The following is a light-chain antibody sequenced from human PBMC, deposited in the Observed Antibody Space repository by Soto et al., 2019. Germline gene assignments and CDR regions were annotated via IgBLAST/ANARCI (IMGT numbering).Light chain of an antibody. CDR2: AAS. J-gene: IGKJ3*01. Sequence: DIQMTQSPTSLSASVGDRVTITCRASQGIRNFVAWYQQKPGKAPKLLIYAASTLQSGVTSRFSGSGSGTALPLTITSLQPEDVATYSCQKYSSVPVFGPGTKVEIK. CDR1: QGIRNF. V-gene: IGKV1-27*01. CDR3: QKYSSVPV.